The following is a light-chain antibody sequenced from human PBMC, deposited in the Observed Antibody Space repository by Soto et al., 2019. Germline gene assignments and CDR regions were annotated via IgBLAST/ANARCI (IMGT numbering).Light chain of an antibody. CDR1: QSISSW. Sequence: DIQMTQSPSTLSASVGDRVTITCRASQSISSWLAWYQQKPGKAPKLLIYKASSLESGVPARFSGSGSGTDFTLTISSLEPEDFAIYYCLHRSYPFTFGQGTRLEIK. CDR3: LHRSYPFT. V-gene: IGKV1-5*03. J-gene: IGKJ5*01. CDR2: KAS.